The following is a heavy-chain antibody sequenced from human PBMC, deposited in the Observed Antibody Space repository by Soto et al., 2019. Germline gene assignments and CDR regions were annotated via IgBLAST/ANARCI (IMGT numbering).Heavy chain of an antibody. V-gene: IGHV3-9*01. CDR2: ISWNSGSI. Sequence: GGSMRLSCAASGFTFDDYAMHWVRQAPGKGLEWVSGISWNSGSIGYADSVKGRFTISRDNAKNSLYLQMNSLRAEDTALYYCAKDKGYSSGWYYFDYRGQGTLVTVSS. J-gene: IGHJ4*02. CDR1: GFTFDDYA. CDR3: AKDKGYSSGWYYFDY. D-gene: IGHD6-19*01.